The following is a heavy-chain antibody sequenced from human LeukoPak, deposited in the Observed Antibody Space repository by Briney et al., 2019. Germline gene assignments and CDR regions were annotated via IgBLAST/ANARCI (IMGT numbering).Heavy chain of an antibody. V-gene: IGHV1-2*02. CDR3: ARVSYDYVWGSYREIAFDY. Sequence: ASVKVSCKASGYTFTGYYMHWVRQAPGQGLEWMGWINPNSGGTNYAQKFQGRVTMTRDTSISTAYMELRSLRSDDTAVYYCARVSYDYVWGSYREIAFDYWGQGTLVTVSS. CDR2: INPNSGGT. J-gene: IGHJ4*02. D-gene: IGHD3-16*02. CDR1: GYTFTGYY.